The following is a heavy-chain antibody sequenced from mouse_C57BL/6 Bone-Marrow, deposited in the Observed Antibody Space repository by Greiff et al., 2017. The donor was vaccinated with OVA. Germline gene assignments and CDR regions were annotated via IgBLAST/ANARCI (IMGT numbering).Heavy chain of an antibody. CDR1: GFTFSSYA. D-gene: IGHD4-1*01. CDR3: AREGSNWGYAMDY. CDR2: ISDGGSYT. J-gene: IGHJ4*01. V-gene: IGHV5-4*01. Sequence: EVKVEESGGGLVKPGGSLKLSCAASGFTFSSYAMSWVRQTPEKRLEWVATISDGGSYTYYPDNVKGRFTISRDNAKNNLYLQMSHLKSEDTAMYYCAREGSNWGYAMDYWGQGTSVTVSS.